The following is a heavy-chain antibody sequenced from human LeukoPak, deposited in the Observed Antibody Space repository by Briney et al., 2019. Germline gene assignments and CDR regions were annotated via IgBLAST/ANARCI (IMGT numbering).Heavy chain of an antibody. CDR2: ISGSGGST. Sequence: PGGSLRLSCAASGFTFSSYAMSWVRQAPGKGLEWVSAISGSGGSTYYADSVKGRFTISRDNAKNTVYLQMNSLRAEDTAVYYCAKDSNRRGSSYFDYWGQGTLVTVSS. D-gene: IGHD1-14*01. CDR1: GFTFSSYA. CDR3: AKDSNRRGSSYFDY. V-gene: IGHV3-23*01. J-gene: IGHJ4*02.